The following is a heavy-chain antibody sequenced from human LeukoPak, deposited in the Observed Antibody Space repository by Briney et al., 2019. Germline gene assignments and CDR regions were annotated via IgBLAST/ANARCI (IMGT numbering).Heavy chain of an antibody. D-gene: IGHD6-19*01. CDR2: IYSGGST. CDR3: TTGVAGTLYYMDV. CDR1: GFTVSSNY. V-gene: IGHV3-66*01. Sequence: GGSLRLSSAASGFTVSSNYMSWVRQAPGKGLEWVSVIYSGGSTYYADSVKGRFTISRDNSKNTLYLQMNSLKTEDTAVYYCTTGVAGTLYYMDVWGKGTTVTVSS. J-gene: IGHJ6*03.